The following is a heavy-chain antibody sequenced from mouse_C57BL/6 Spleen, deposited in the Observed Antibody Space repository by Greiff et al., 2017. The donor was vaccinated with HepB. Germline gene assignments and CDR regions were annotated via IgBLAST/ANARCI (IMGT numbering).Heavy chain of an antibody. CDR3: ARGDYGSMDAMDY. J-gene: IGHJ4*01. V-gene: IGHV5-17*01. CDR1: GFTFSDYG. CDR2: ISSGSSTI. Sequence: EVKLMESGGGLVKPGGSLKLSCAASGFTFSDYGMHWVRQAPEKGLEWVAYISSGSSTIYYADTVKGRFTISRDNAKNTLFLQMTSLRSEDTAMYYCARGDYGSMDAMDYWGQGTSVTVSS. D-gene: IGHD1-1*01.